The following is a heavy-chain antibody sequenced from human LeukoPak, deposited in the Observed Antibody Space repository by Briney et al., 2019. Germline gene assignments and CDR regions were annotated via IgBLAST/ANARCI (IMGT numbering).Heavy chain of an antibody. D-gene: IGHD2-15*01. V-gene: IGHV3-66*01. CDR3: AGGGYLGY. J-gene: IGHJ1*01. Sequence: PGGSLRLSCSASGFTVSAHFMTWVRRAPGKGLEWVSIIYSGGNRFYADSMKGRFTISRDNSKNTVFLQMNGLRPEDTAMYSCAGGGYLGYWGHGTLVTVSS. CDR2: IYSGGNR. CDR1: GFTVSAHF.